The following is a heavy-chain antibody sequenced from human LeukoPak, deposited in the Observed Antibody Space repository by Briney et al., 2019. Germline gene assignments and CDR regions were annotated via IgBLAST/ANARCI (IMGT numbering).Heavy chain of an antibody. CDR3: ARPTETSAGYYFDY. V-gene: IGHV1-18*01. D-gene: IGHD6-13*01. Sequence: ASVKVSCKASGYTFTNSGLSWVRQAPGQGLEWIGWISPYRRDTSYAQNLQGRVTVTSDTSTSTVYMELRSLRSDDTAVYYCARPTETSAGYYFDYWGQGTLVTVSS. J-gene: IGHJ4*02. CDR2: ISPYRRDT. CDR1: GYTFTNSG.